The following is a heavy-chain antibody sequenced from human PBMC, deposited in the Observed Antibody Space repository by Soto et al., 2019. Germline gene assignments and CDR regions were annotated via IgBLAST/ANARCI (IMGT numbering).Heavy chain of an antibody. J-gene: IGHJ4*02. Sequence: QVQLVQSGAEVKKPGASVKVSCKASGYTFTSYDINWVRQATGQGLEWMGWMNPNSGNTGYAQKFQGRVTITRNTSISTAYMELSSLRSEDTAVYYCARGVACSGGSCYYFDYWGQGTLVTVSS. V-gene: IGHV1-8*01. CDR1: GYTFTSYD. CDR2: MNPNSGNT. D-gene: IGHD2-15*01. CDR3: ARGVACSGGSCYYFDY.